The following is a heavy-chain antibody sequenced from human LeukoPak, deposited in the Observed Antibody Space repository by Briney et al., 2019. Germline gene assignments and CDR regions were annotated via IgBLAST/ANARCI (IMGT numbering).Heavy chain of an antibody. CDR3: ARDSGWYLLH. J-gene: IGHJ4*02. CDR1: GYTFTSSH. CDR2: INCGDGYT. D-gene: IGHD6-19*01. V-gene: IGHV1-46*01. Sequence: ASVKVSCKTSGYTFTSSHAHWVRQAPGQGLEWMGIINCGDGYTNYAQKFQGRVSVTADTSTSTLYMELSRLTTEDTAIYYCARDSGWYLLHWGQGTLVTVSS.